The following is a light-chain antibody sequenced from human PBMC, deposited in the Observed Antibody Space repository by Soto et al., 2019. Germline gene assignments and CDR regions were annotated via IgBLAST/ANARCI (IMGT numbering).Light chain of an antibody. Sequence: DVQMTQSPSSLSASVGDRVTITCRASQGIAPYLAWFQQKPGKVPKLLIYAASTLQSGVPSRFSGSGSGTDFTLTISSLQPEDVTTYYCQKYNSAPLTFGGWTKLEIK. CDR3: QKYNSAPLT. CDR2: AAS. J-gene: IGKJ4*01. V-gene: IGKV1-27*01. CDR1: QGIAPY.